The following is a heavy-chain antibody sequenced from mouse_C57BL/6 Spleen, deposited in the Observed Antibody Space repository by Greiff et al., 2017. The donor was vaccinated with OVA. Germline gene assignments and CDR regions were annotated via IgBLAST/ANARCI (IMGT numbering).Heavy chain of an antibody. CDR2: IDPENGDT. J-gene: IGHJ3*01. Sequence: VQLKESGAELVRPGASVKLSCTASGFNIKDDYMHWVKQRPEQGLEWIGWIDPENGDTEYASKFQGKATITADTSSNTAYLQLSSLTSEDTAVYYCTHYDYDEVFAYWGQGTLVTVSA. D-gene: IGHD2-4*01. CDR3: THYDYDEVFAY. CDR1: GFNIKDDY. V-gene: IGHV14-4*01.